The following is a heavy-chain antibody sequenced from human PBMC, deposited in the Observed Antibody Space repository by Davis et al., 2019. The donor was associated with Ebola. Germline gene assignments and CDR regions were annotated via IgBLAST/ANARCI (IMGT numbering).Heavy chain of an antibody. J-gene: IGHJ3*02. D-gene: IGHD7-27*01. CDR2: IYPGDSDT. CDR1: GYSFTSYW. CDR3: ARRGNWGFSAFDI. Sequence: GESLKISCKGYGYSFTSYWIGWVRQMPGKGLEWMGIIYPGDSDTIYSPSFQGQVTISADKSISTAYLQWSSLKASDTAIYYCARRGNWGFSAFDIWGQGTMVTVSS. V-gene: IGHV5-51*01.